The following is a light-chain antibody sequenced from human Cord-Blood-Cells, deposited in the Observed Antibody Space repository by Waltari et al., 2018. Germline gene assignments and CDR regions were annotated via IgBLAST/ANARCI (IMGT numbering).Light chain of an antibody. J-gene: IGLJ2*01. CDR3: SSYTSSSTLV. V-gene: IGLV2-14*03. CDR1: SSDVGGYNH. CDR2: DVS. Sequence: QSALTQPASVSGSPGLSITIPSTGTSSDVGGYNHVSWYQHDPGKAPKLMIYDVSKRPSGVSNRFSGSKSGNTASLTISGLQAEDEADYYCSSYTSSSTLVFGGGTKLTVL.